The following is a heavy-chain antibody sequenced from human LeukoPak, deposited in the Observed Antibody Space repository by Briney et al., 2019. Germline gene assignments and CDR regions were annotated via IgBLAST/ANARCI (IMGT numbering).Heavy chain of an antibody. CDR2: ISSSSSYI. CDR3: ARGPSLYYYDSSGYPYYFDY. Sequence: GGSLRLSCAASGFTYSSYSVNWVRQAPGKGLEWVSSISSSSSYIYYADSVKGRFTISRDNAKNSLYLQMNSLRAEDTAVYYCARGPSLYYYDSSGYPYYFDYWGQGTLVTVSS. CDR1: GFTYSSYS. J-gene: IGHJ4*02. D-gene: IGHD3-22*01. V-gene: IGHV3-21*01.